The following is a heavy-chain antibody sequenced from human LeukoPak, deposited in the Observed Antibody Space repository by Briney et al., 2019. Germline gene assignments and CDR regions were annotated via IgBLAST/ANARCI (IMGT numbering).Heavy chain of an antibody. CDR1: GFSFSGSA. V-gene: IGHV3-73*01. J-gene: IGHJ5*02. D-gene: IGHD2-2*01. CDR2: IRGAGYSDAP. CDR3: TVPASGGNWFDP. Sequence: PGGSLRLSCAASGFSFSGSAIHWVRQAPGKGLEWGGRIRGAGYSDAPAYVASVRGRFTISRDDSKSTAYLQMNSLKAEDTAVYYCTVPASGGNWFDPWGPGTLVTVSS.